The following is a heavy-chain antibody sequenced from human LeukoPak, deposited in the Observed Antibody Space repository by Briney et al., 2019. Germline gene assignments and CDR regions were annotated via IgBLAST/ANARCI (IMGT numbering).Heavy chain of an antibody. CDR2: IYPGDSDT. CDR1: GYSFASHW. J-gene: IGHJ4*02. D-gene: IGHD6-13*01. CDR3: ARREGSSWYGFDY. Sequence: GESLKISCKGSGYSFASHWIGWVRQMPGKGLEWMGIIYPGDSDTRYSPSFQGQVTISADKSINTAYLQWSSLKASDTAMYYCARREGSSWYGFDYWGQGTLVTVSS. V-gene: IGHV5-51*01.